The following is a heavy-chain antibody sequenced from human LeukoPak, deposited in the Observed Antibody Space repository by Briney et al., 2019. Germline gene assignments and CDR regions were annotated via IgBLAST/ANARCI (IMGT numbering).Heavy chain of an antibody. D-gene: IGHD3-16*01. Sequence: SETLSLTCAVSGGSISSACYSWSWIRQPPGKGLEWMGYIYHSGSTYYDSSLKSRVTISVDRSKNQFSLKLTSVTAADTAVYFCARLGRYDYFIDYWGQGTLVTVSS. V-gene: IGHV4-30-2*01. J-gene: IGHJ4*02. CDR3: ARLGRYDYFIDY. CDR2: IYHSGST. CDR1: GGSISSACYS.